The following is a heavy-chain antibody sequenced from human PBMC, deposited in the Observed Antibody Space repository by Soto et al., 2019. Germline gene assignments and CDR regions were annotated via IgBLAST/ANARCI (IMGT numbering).Heavy chain of an antibody. CDR2: VSPKGDRV. CDR3: AREMWGAYSGMDV. J-gene: IGHJ6*02. D-gene: IGHD1-26*01. Sequence: QVDLVQSGAEVKKPGASVRISCKASGYTFTNYYLHWLRLAPGQGLEWLAVVSPKGDRVTYAQKFQGRVTVTRDTSTSTIYMDLSSLRSEDTAVYFCAREMWGAYSGMDVWGQGTTVTVSS. CDR1: GYTFTNYY. V-gene: IGHV1-46*01.